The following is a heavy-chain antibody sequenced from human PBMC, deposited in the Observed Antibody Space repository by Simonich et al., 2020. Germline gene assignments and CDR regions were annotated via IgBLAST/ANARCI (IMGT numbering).Heavy chain of an antibody. CDR1: GFTFSSYW. Sequence: EVQLVESGGGLVQPGGSLRLSCAASGFTFSSYWRSWVRQAPRKGVGWVAHIKQGGSEKYYVDSGKGRFTISRDNAKNSLYLQMNSLRAEDTAVYYCAREYSSSSDPYWYFDLWGRGTLVTVSS. CDR2: IKQGGSEK. CDR3: AREYSSSSDPYWYFDL. J-gene: IGHJ2*01. V-gene: IGHV3-7*01. D-gene: IGHD6-6*01.